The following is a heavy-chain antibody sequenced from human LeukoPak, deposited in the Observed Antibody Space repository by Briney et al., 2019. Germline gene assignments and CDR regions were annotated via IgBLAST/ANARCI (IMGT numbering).Heavy chain of an antibody. CDR1: GFTFSSYI. V-gene: IGHV3-74*01. Sequence: GGSLRLSCAASGFTFSSYIMHWVRQVPGKGLVWVSRIDNDGSTTRYAGSVKGRFTISRDNAKNTLYLQMNSLRVEDAAVYYCARDSDGYNFWGQGTLVTVSS. D-gene: IGHD5-24*01. J-gene: IGHJ4*02. CDR3: ARDSDGYNF. CDR2: IDNDGSTT.